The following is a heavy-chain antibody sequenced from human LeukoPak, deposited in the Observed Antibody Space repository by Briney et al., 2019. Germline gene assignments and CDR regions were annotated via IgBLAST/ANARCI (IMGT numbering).Heavy chain of an antibody. Sequence: GGSLRLSCAASGFTFTTYWMSWVRQSPGKGPEWLANIKQDGSEKYYVDSVKGRFTISRDNAEMSLYLQMNNLRAEDTAVYYCARDRYDILTGYNDAFDLWGPGTMVIVSS. CDR1: GFTFTTYW. V-gene: IGHV3-7*01. D-gene: IGHD3-9*01. CDR2: IKQDGSEK. J-gene: IGHJ3*01. CDR3: ARDRYDILTGYNDAFDL.